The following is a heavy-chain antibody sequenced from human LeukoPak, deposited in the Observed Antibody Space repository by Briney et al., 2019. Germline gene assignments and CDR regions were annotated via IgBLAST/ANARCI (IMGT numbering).Heavy chain of an antibody. J-gene: IGHJ4*02. V-gene: IGHV1-18*01. Sequence: RGASVKVSCKASGYTFTSYGNSWVRQAPGQGLEWMGWISAYNGNTNYAQKLQGRVTMTTDTSTSTAYMELRSLRSDDTAVYYCARDPGSGWYDDLDYWGQGTLVTVSS. D-gene: IGHD6-19*01. CDR1: GYTFTSYG. CDR2: ISAYNGNT. CDR3: ARDPGSGWYDDLDY.